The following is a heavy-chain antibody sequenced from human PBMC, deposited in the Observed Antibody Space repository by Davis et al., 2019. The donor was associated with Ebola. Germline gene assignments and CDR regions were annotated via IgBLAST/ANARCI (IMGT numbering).Heavy chain of an antibody. CDR3: ARAPGRLGGNSARFDY. Sequence: MPSETLSLTCAVSGGSFSAFYWRRIRRPPGMGLEWIGGINLSGSTNYNPSLKSRVTMSVDTSKNQISLKLSSVTAADTAVYYCARAPGRLGGNSARFDYWGPGTLVTVSS. V-gene: IGHV4-34*01. J-gene: IGHJ4*02. CDR1: GGSFSAFY. CDR2: INLSGST. D-gene: IGHD4-23*01.